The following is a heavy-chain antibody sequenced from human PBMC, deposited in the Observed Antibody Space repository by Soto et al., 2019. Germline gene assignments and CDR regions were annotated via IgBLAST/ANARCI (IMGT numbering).Heavy chain of an antibody. V-gene: IGHV4-34*01. Sequence: SETLSLTCAVSGGSFNSNYWTWVRQPPGKGLEWIGEINHSGNTNYNSSLKGRVTISVDTSKNQFSLNLNSVTAADTAVYYCLSARFDYWAQGTLVTVSS. D-gene: IGHD6-19*01. CDR3: LSARFDY. CDR1: GGSFNSNY. J-gene: IGHJ4*02. CDR2: INHSGNT.